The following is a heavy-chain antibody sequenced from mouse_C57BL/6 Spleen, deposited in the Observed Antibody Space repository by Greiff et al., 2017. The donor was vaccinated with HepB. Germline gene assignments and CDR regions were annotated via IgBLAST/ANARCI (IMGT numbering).Heavy chain of an antibody. CDR3: ARVSYYGIDD. V-gene: IGHV1-64*01. CDR2: IHPNSGIT. CDR1: GYTFTSYW. J-gene: IGHJ4*01. Sequence: QVQLQQPGAELVKPGASVKLSCKASGYTFTSYWMHWVKQRPGQGLEWIGMIHPNSGITNYNEKFKSKATLTVDKSSSTAYMQLSSLTSEDSAVYYCARVSYYGIDDWGQGTSVTVSS.